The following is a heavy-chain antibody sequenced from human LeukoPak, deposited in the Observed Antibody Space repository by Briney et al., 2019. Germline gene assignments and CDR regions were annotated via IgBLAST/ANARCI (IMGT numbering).Heavy chain of an antibody. CDR3: ARAPAPLDY. V-gene: IGHV4-34*01. Sequence: SETLSLTCAVYGGSFSGYYWSWIRQPPGKGLEWIGEINHSGSTNYNPSLKSRVTISVDTSKNQFSLKLSSVTAADTAVYYCARAPAPLDYWGQGTLVTVS. CDR2: INHSGST. CDR1: GGSFSGYY. J-gene: IGHJ4*02.